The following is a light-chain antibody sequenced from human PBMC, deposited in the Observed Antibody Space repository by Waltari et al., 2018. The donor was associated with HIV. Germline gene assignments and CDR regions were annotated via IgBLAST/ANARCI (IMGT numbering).Light chain of an antibody. CDR3: QQAYKGLT. CDR2: AAS. V-gene: IGKV1-39*01. CDR1: ETISTY. J-gene: IGKJ3*01. Sequence: DIQMTQSPSSLSASLGDRVIITCRASETISTYLNWYQQRPGRAPNLQIYAASTLQSGVPSRFSGSGSGTDFTLTINSLQPEDFAIYFCQQAYKGLTFGPGTKVDV.